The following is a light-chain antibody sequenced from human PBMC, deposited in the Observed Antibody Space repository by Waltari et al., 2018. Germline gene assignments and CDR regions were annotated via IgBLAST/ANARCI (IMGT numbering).Light chain of an antibody. CDR1: SSNIGAGFH. Sequence: QSVLTQPPSVSGAPGQRVTISCTGSSSNIGAGFHVHWYQQVPGTAPKLFISGNSDRPSGVPDRVSASKSGTSASLASTGLQAEDEADYYCQSYDSSLSGWVFGGGTKLTVL. J-gene: IGLJ3*02. CDR2: GNS. CDR3: QSYDSSLSGWV. V-gene: IGLV1-40*01.